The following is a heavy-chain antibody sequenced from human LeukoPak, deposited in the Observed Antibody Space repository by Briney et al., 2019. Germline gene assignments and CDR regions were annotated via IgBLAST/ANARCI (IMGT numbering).Heavy chain of an antibody. CDR3: ARGGLHDSFDY. V-gene: IGHV3-21*01. CDR2: ISSSSYI. CDR1: GFTFSSYS. J-gene: IGHJ4*02. D-gene: IGHD5-24*01. Sequence: GGSLRLSCAASGFTFSSYSMNWVRQAPGKGLEWVSSISSSSYIYYADSVKGRFTISRDNAKNSLYLQMNSLRAEDTAVYYCARGGLHDSFDYWGQGTLVTVSS.